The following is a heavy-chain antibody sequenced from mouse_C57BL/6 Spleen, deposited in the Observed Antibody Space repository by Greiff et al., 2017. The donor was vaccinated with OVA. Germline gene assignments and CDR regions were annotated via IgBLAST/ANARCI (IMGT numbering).Heavy chain of an antibody. CDR3: ARAYDGYSWFAY. D-gene: IGHD2-3*01. CDR2: ISYDGSN. J-gene: IGHJ3*01. V-gene: IGHV3-6*01. CDR1: GYSITSGYY. Sequence: EVKLMASGPGLVKPSQSLSLTCSVTGYSITSGYYWNWIRQFPGNKLEWMGYISYDGSNNYNPSLKNRISITRDTSKNQFFLKLNSVTTEDTATYYCARAYDGYSWFAYWGQGTLVTVSA.